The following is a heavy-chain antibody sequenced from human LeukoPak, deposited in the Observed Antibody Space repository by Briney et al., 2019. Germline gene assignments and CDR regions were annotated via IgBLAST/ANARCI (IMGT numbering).Heavy chain of an antibody. J-gene: IGHJ4*02. CDR1: GFMLHNYA. D-gene: IGHD6-19*01. V-gene: IGHV3-43*02. CDR2: ISGDGGST. Sequence: GGSLRLSFAAPGFMLHNYAIHRVRQAPGKGLEWVSLISGDGGSTFYADSVKGRFTISRDNSKNSLYLQMNSMRSDDTALYYCARESESCGWYDYWGQGTLVTVSS. CDR3: ARESESCGWYDY.